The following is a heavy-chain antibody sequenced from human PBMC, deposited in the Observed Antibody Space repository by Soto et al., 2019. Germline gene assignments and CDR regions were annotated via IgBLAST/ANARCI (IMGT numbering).Heavy chain of an antibody. V-gene: IGHV4-59*01. Sequence: QVQLQESGPGLVKPSETLSLTCTVSGGSISSYYWSWIRQPPGKGLEWIGYIYYSGSTNYNPSLKSRFTISVDTSKNQVSLKLSSVTAADTAVYYCARVGDVLTGYYNDYWGQGTLVTVSS. D-gene: IGHD3-9*01. J-gene: IGHJ4*02. CDR2: IYYSGST. CDR1: GGSISSYY. CDR3: ARVGDVLTGYYNDY.